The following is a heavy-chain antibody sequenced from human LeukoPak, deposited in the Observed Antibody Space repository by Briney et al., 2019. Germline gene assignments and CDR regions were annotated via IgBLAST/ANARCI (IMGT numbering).Heavy chain of an antibody. Sequence: PGGSLRLSCAASGFTFSSYGMHWVRQAPGKGLGWVAVIWYDGSNKYYADCVEGRFTISRDNSKNTLYLRMNSLRAEDTAVYYCARDGGYYDLYYYYGMDVWGQGTTVTVSS. CDR3: ARDGGYYDLYYYYGMDV. D-gene: IGHD3-22*01. J-gene: IGHJ6*02. CDR2: IWYDGSNK. CDR1: GFTFSSYG. V-gene: IGHV3-33*01.